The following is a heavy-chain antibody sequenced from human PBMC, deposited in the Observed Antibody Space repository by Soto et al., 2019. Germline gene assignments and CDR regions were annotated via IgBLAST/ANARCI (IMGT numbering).Heavy chain of an antibody. Sequence: GGSLRLSCAASGFTVSINYMSWVRQTPGRGLEWVSIIYSGGGTYYADSVKGRFTISRHNSKNSLYLQMNSLRAEDTSVYYCAREAPLNWFDPWGQGTLVTVSS. CDR1: GFTVSINY. V-gene: IGHV3-66*01. CDR2: IYSGGGT. CDR3: AREAPLNWFDP. J-gene: IGHJ5*02.